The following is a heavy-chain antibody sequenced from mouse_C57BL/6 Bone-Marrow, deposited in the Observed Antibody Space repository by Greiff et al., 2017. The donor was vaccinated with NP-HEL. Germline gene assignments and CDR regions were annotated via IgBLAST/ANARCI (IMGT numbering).Heavy chain of an antibody. D-gene: IGHD2-1*01. CDR1: GFTFSDYY. V-gene: IGHV5-16*01. J-gene: IGHJ2*01. Sequence: EVQLVESEGGLVQPGSSMKLSCTASGFTFSDYYMAWVRQVPEKGLEWVANINYDGSSTYYLDSLKSRFIISRDNAKNILYLQMSSLKSEDTATYYCARALYGKIDYWGQGTTLTGSS. CDR3: ARALYGKIDY. CDR2: INYDGSST.